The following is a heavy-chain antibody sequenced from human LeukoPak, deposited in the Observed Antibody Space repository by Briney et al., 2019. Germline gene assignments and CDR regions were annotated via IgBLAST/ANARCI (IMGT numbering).Heavy chain of an antibody. CDR3: AKDRILLWFGECFSDY. J-gene: IGHJ4*02. CDR2: ISGSGGST. D-gene: IGHD3-10*01. V-gene: IGHV3-23*01. Sequence: GGSLRLSCAASGFTFSSYGMSWVRQAPGKGLEWVSAISGSGGSTYYADSVKGRFTISRDNSKNTLYLQMNSLRAEDTAVYYCAKDRILLWFGECFSDYWGQGTLVTVSS. CDR1: GFTFSSYG.